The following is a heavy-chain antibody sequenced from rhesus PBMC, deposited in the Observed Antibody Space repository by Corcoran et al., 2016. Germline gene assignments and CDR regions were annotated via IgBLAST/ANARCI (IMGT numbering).Heavy chain of an antibody. J-gene: IGHJ4*01. CDR2: IFGSSATT. V-gene: IGHV4S10*01. D-gene: IGHD4-29*01. CDR1: GGPISDSYR. Sequence: QVQLQESGPGVVKPSATLSLTCAVSGGPISDSYRWSWIRQPPGQGLECIGYIFGSSATTNYNPSLKSRVTISKDTSKNQFSLKLSSVTAADTAVYYCARTSDYGSNLFDYWGQGVLVTVSS. CDR3: ARTSDYGSNLFDY.